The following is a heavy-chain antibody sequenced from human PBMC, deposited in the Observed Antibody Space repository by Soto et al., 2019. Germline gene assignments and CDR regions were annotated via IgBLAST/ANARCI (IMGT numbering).Heavy chain of an antibody. D-gene: IGHD6-13*01. V-gene: IGHV4-31*03. J-gene: IGHJ4*02. CDR1: GGSIISGGYY. Sequence: TLSPTCTVSGGSIISGGYYCIGMREHPWSGLEWIGYIYYSGSTYYNPSLKSRVTISVDTSKNQFSLKLSSVTAADTAVYYCARESPPPPQQLFRSGIDYWGQGTLVTVSS. CDR3: ARESPPPPQQLFRSGIDY. CDR2: IYYSGST.